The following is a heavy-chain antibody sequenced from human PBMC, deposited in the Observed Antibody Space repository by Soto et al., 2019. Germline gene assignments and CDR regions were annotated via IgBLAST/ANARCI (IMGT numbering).Heavy chain of an antibody. J-gene: IGHJ5*02. CDR1: GGSISSYY. V-gene: IGHV4-59*01. CDR3: ARELGYCSSTSGYNWFDP. CDR2: IYYSGST. Sequence: QVQLQESGPGLVKPSETLSLTCTVSGGSISSYYWSWIRQPPGKGLEWIGYIYYSGSTNYNPSLKSLVTISVDTSKNQFSLKLSSVTAADTAVYYCARELGYCSSTSGYNWFDPWGQGTLVTVSS. D-gene: IGHD2-2*01.